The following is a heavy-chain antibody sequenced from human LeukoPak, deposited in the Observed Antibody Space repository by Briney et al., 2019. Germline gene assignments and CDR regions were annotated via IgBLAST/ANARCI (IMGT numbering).Heavy chain of an antibody. Sequence: GGSLRLSCAASGFTFDDYAMHWVRQPPGKGLEWLSYISTRDNTIQYADSVKGRFTISRDNANNSVFLQMNNLRAEDSAIYYCARGARWAYYFDYWGQGSLVTVSS. CDR1: GFTFDDYA. CDR2: ISTRDNTI. CDR3: ARGARWAYYFDY. D-gene: IGHD4-23*01. V-gene: IGHV3-11*01. J-gene: IGHJ4*02.